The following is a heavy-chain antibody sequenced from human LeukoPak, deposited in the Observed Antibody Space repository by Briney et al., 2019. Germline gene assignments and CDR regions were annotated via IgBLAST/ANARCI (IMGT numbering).Heavy chain of an antibody. CDR3: ARESGSRGYPLAN. Sequence: PGGSLRLSCAASGFSFSSYSMNWVRQAPGKGLEWVSYITSSSSVMHYADAVKGRFAISRDNAKNSLYLQMNSLRAEDTALYYCARESGSRGYPLANWGQGTLVTVSS. J-gene: IGHJ4*02. D-gene: IGHD3-22*01. CDR2: ITSSSSVM. V-gene: IGHV3-48*01. CDR1: GFSFSSYS.